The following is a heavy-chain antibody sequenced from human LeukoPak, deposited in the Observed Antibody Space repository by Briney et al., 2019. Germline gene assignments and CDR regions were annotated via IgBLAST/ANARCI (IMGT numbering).Heavy chain of an antibody. CDR2: IRSKAYGGTT. Sequence: GGSLRLSCTASGFTFGDYAMSWVRQAPGKGLEWVGFIRSKAYGGTTEYAASVKGRFTISRDDSKSIAYLQMNSLKTEDTAMYYCTRAAAKLNWFDPWGQGTLVTVSS. J-gene: IGHJ5*02. V-gene: IGHV3-49*04. CDR3: TRAAAKLNWFDP. CDR1: GFTFGDYA. D-gene: IGHD2-2*01.